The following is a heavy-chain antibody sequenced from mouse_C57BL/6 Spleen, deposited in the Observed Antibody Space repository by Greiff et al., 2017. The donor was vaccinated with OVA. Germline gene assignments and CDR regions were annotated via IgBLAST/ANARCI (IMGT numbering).Heavy chain of an antibody. CDR3: ARDYYGSSYFDY. Sequence: VQLQQPGAELVRPGSSVKLSCKASGYTFTSYWMDWVKQRPGQGLEWIGNIYPSDSETHYNQKFKDKATLTVDKSSSTAYMQLSSLTSEDSAVYYCARDYYGSSYFDYWGQGTTLTDSS. V-gene: IGHV1-61*01. J-gene: IGHJ2*01. CDR1: GYTFTSYW. CDR2: IYPSDSET. D-gene: IGHD1-1*01.